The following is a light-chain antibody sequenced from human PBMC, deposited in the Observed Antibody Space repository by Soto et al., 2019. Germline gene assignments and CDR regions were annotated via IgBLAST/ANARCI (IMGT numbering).Light chain of an antibody. V-gene: IGLV2-14*01. CDR2: EVT. Sequence: QSALTQPASVSGSPGQSITISCTGTSGDIGGYNYVSWYQQHPGKAPKLLISEVTNRPSGVSNRFSGSQSGNTASLTISGLQAEDEADYYCSSYTTNITPVVFGGGTQLTVL. CDR1: SGDIGGYNY. J-gene: IGLJ2*01. CDR3: SSYTTNITPVV.